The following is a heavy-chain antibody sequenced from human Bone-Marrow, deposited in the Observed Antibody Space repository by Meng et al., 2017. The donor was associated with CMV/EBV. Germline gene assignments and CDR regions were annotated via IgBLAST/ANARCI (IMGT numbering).Heavy chain of an antibody. J-gene: IGHJ4*02. CDR1: GFTFSNAR. V-gene: IGHV3-15*01. CDR3: TTVRNYDFWSGYYTRGYYFDY. CDR2: IKSKTDGGTT. Sequence: GGSLRLSCAASGFTFSNARMSWVRQAPGKGLEWVGRIKSKTDGGTTDYAAPVKGRFTISRDDSKNTLYLQMNSLKTEDTAVYYCTTVRNYDFWSGYYTRGYYFDYWGQGTLVTVSS. D-gene: IGHD3-3*01.